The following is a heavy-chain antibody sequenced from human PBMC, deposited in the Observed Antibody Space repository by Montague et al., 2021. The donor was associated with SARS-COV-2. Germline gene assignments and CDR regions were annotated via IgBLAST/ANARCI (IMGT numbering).Heavy chain of an antibody. CDR3: ARTDGGSYFNAFDI. CDR2: ISYDGSNK. CDR1: GFPFSSYA. J-gene: IGHJ3*02. D-gene: IGHD1-26*01. V-gene: IGHV3-30*04. Sequence: SLRLSCAASGFPFSSYAMHWVRQAPGKGLEWVAVISYDGSNKYYVDSVKGRFTISRDNSKNTLYLQMNSLRAEDTAVYYCARTDGGSYFNAFDIWGQGTMVTVSS.